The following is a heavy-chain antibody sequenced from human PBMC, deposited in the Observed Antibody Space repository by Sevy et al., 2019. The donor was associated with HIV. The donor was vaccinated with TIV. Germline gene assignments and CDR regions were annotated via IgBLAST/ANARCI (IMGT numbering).Heavy chain of an antibody. CDR3: AKDHAYRWGRLGVSGYSYGYYFDY. CDR2: ISGSGGST. D-gene: IGHD5-18*01. V-gene: IGHV3-23*01. CDR1: GFTFSSHA. Sequence: GGSLRLSCAASGFTFSSHAMSWVRQAPGKGLEWVSAISGSGGSTYYADSVKGRFTISRDNSKNTLYLQMNSLRAEDTAVYYWAKDHAYRWGRLGVSGYSYGYYFDYWGQGTLVTVSS. J-gene: IGHJ4*02.